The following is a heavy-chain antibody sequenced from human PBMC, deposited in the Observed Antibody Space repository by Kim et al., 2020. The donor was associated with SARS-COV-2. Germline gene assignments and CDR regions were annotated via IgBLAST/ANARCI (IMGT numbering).Heavy chain of an antibody. D-gene: IGHD5-18*01. Sequence: KGRFTTSRDNAKNSLYLQMNGLRAEDTAVYYCARWGGEGYSYGQYGMDVWGQGTTVTVSS. CDR3: ARWGGEGYSYGQYGMDV. V-gene: IGHV3-11*04. J-gene: IGHJ6*02.